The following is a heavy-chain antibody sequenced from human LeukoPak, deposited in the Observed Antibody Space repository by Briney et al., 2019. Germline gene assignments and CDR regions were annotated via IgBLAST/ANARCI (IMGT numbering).Heavy chain of an antibody. Sequence: GGSLRLSCAASGFTFSSYSMNWVRQAPGKGLEWVANIKQDGSEKYYVDSVKGRFTISRDNAKNSLYLQMNSLRAEDTAVYYCARAPYCIGGSCRFDYWGQGTLVTVSS. V-gene: IGHV3-7*03. CDR3: ARAPYCIGGSCRFDY. D-gene: IGHD2-15*01. CDR1: GFTFSSYS. J-gene: IGHJ4*02. CDR2: IKQDGSEK.